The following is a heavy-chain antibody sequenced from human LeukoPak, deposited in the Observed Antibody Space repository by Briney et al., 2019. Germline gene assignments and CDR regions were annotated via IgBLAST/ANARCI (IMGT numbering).Heavy chain of an antibody. J-gene: IGHJ5*02. CDR3: SRGGANDL. V-gene: IGHV4-4*07. D-gene: IGHD4/OR15-4a*01. CDR2: IFTSGSS. Sequence: SETLSLTCTVSGGSITSDYWSWIRQPAGKGLEWIGRIFTSGSSTYNPSLKSRVTMALDTSKNEFYLELSSVTAADTAIYFCSRGGANDLWGQGTLVTVSS. CDR1: GGSITSDY.